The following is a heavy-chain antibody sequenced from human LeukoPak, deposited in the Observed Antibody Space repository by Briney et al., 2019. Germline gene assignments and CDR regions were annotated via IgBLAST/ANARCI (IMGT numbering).Heavy chain of an antibody. V-gene: IGHV3-64*01. J-gene: IGHJ3*02. CDR1: GFTFSSYA. D-gene: IGHD1-26*01. CDR3: ARDSRLGVGAMKDSAFDI. Sequence: GGSLRLSCAASGFTFSSYAMHWVRQAPGKGLEYVSAISSNGGSTYYANSVKGRFTISRDNSKNTLYLQMGSLRAEDMAVYYCARDSRLGVGAMKDSAFDIWGQGTMVTVSS. CDR2: ISSNGGST.